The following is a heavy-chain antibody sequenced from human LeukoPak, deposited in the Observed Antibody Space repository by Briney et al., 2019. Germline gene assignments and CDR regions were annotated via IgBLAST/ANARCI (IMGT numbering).Heavy chain of an antibody. CDR2: IYYSGST. CDR3: ARDRIVGATDRFDY. D-gene: IGHD1-26*01. Sequence: PSETLSLSCTVSGGSISSSSYYWGWIRQPPGKGLEWIGSIYYSGSTYYNPSLKSRVTISVDTSKNQFSLRLSSVTAADTAVYYCARDRIVGATDRFDYWGQGTLVTVSS. V-gene: IGHV4-39*02. J-gene: IGHJ4*02. CDR1: GGSISSSSYY.